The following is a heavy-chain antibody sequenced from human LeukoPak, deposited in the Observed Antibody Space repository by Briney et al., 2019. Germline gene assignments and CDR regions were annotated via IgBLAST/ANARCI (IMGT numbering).Heavy chain of an antibody. CDR2: INPNSGGT. V-gene: IGHV1-2*02. Sequence: WASVKVSCKASGYTFTVYYMHWVRQAPGQGLEWMGWINPNSGGTNYAQKFQGRVTMTRDTSISTAYMELSRLRSDDTAVYYCAREIGSWELRYFQHWGQGTLVTVSS. J-gene: IGHJ1*01. CDR3: AREIGSWELRYFQH. D-gene: IGHD1-26*01. CDR1: GYTFTVYY.